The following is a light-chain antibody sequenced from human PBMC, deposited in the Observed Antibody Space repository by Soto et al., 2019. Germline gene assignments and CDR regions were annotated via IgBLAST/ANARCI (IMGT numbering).Light chain of an antibody. CDR3: QQYHNWHPIT. Sequence: EILMTQSPSTLSVSPGETATLSCRASQSVSTNLAWYQQKPGQAPRLLINDASTRATGVPARFSGWGSGTEFTLTISSLQYEDFAVYYCQQYHNWHPITFGQGTRLEIK. CDR1: QSVSTN. V-gene: IGKV3-15*01. CDR2: DAS. J-gene: IGKJ5*01.